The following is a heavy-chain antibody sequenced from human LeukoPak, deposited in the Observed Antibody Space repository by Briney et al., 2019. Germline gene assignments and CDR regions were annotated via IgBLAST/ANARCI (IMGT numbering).Heavy chain of an antibody. V-gene: IGHV3-48*03. CDR3: ARDLGSGYSLDY. D-gene: IGHD3-10*01. Sequence: PGGSLRLSCAASGFTFSSYEMNWVRQAPGKGLEWVSYISSSGSTIYYADSVKGRFTISRDNSKNIVFLQMNSLRAEDTAVYYCARDLGSGYSLDYWGQGALVTVSS. CDR1: GFTFSSYE. J-gene: IGHJ4*02. CDR2: ISSSGSTI.